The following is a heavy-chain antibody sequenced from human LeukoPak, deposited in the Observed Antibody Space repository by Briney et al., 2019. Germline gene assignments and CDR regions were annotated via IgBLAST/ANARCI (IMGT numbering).Heavy chain of an antibody. CDR3: AREGLRGYSYGLLDY. CDR1: GYTFTGYY. J-gene: IGHJ4*02. CDR2: INPNSGGT. Sequence: ASVKVSCKASGYTFTGYYMHWVRQAPGQGLEWMGWINPNSGGTNYAQKFQGRVTMTRDTSISTAYMELSRLRSDDTAVYYCAREGLRGYSYGLLDYWGQGTLVTVSS. D-gene: IGHD5-18*01. V-gene: IGHV1-2*02.